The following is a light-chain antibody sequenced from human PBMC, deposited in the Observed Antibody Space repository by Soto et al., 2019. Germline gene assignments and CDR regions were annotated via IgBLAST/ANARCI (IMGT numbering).Light chain of an antibody. Sequence: EIVVTQSPSTLSLSPGCRSTIRCRASQSVGSYLAWYQQKTGQAPRVLIYDASSRATGIPDRFSGGGYGTDFNLTISRLGTEDFAVYYCQQFSSYPLTFGGGTKVDIK. CDR2: DAS. V-gene: IGKV3-11*01. CDR3: QQFSSYPLT. CDR1: QSVGSY. J-gene: IGKJ4*01.